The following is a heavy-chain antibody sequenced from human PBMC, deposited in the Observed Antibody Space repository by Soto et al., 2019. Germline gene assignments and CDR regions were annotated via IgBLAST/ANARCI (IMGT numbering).Heavy chain of an antibody. CDR2: ISYGGST. CDR1: GGSISSYY. Sequence: QVLLQESGPGLLRPSETLSLTCTVSGGSISSYYWSWIRQPPGQGLEWIGYISYGGSTNYNPSLKSRITISVDTSKNQFSLKLSSLTAADTAVYYCARANGSGSYYYYYYGMDVWGQGTTVTVSS. CDR3: ARANGSGSYYYYYYGMDV. J-gene: IGHJ6*02. V-gene: IGHV4-59*01. D-gene: IGHD3-10*01.